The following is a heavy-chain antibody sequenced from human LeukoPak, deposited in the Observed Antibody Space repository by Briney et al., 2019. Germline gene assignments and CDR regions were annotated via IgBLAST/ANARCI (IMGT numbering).Heavy chain of an antibody. Sequence: SETLSLTCAVYGGSFSGYYWSWIRQPPGKGLEWIGEINHSGSTNYNPSLKSRVTISVDTSKNQFSLKLSSVTAADTAVYYCARLGYCSSTSCSNYCYYGMDVWGQGTTVTVSS. CDR1: GGSFSGYY. CDR3: ARLGYCSSTSCSNYCYYGMDV. J-gene: IGHJ6*02. CDR2: INHSGST. D-gene: IGHD2-2*01. V-gene: IGHV4-34*01.